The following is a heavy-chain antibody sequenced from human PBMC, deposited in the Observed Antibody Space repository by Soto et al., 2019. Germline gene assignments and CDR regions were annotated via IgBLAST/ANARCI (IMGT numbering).Heavy chain of an antibody. Sequence: ASVKVSCKASGGTFSIYAISWVRQAPGQGLEWMGGIIPIFGTANYAQKFQGRVTITADESTSTAYMELSSLRSEDTAVYYCARDKYYDILTAPDWGQGTLVTVSS. V-gene: IGHV1-69*13. D-gene: IGHD3-9*01. CDR2: IIPIFGTA. J-gene: IGHJ4*02. CDR1: GGTFSIYA. CDR3: ARDKYYDILTAPD.